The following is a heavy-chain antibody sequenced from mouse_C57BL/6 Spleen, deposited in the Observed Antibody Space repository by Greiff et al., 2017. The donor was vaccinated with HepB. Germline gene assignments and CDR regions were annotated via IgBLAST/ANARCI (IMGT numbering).Heavy chain of an antibody. CDR3: ARDTTVVGGLFDY. CDR1: GFTFSSYG. CDR2: ISSGGSYT. Sequence: EVHLVESGGDLVKPGGSLKLSCAASGFTFSSYGMSWVRQTPDKRLEWVATISSGGSYTYYPDSVKGRFTISRDNAKNTLYLQMSSLKSEDTAMYYCARDTTVVGGLFDYWGQGTTLTVSS. J-gene: IGHJ2*01. V-gene: IGHV5-6*01. D-gene: IGHD1-1*01.